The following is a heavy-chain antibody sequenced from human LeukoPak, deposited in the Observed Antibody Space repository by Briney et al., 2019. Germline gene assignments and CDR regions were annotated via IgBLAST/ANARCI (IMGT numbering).Heavy chain of an antibody. CDR1: GYTLTELS. CDR3: ARTYCGGDCYSSRGWFDT. J-gene: IGHJ5*02. D-gene: IGHD2-21*02. V-gene: IGHV1-24*01. Sequence: ASVKVSCKVSGYTLTELSMHWVRQAPGKGLEWMGGFDPEDGETIYAQKFQGKVTITADKSTSTAYMELSSLRSEDTAVYYCARTYCGGDCYSSRGWFDTWGQGTLVTVSS. CDR2: FDPEDGET.